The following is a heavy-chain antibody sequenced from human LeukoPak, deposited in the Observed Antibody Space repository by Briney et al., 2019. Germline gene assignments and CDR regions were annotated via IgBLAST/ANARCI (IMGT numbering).Heavy chain of an antibody. D-gene: IGHD6-6*01. CDR3: ARVVHLAAWPIGTYWFDP. V-gene: IGHV4-31*03. CDR2: IYYSGST. J-gene: IGHJ5*02. CDR1: GGSISSGGYY. Sequence: SETPSLTCTVSGGSISSGGYYWSWIRQHPGKGLEWIGYIYYSGSTYYNPSLKSRVTISVDTSKNQFSLKLSSVTAADTAVYYCARVVHLAAWPIGTYWFDPWGQGTLVTVSS.